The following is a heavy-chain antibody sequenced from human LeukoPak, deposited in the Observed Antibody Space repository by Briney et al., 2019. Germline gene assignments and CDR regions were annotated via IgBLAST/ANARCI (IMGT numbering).Heavy chain of an antibody. V-gene: IGHV4-59*08. CDR3: ARLSDLYNGTYLLDS. CDR2: GDHLGEV. Sequence: PSETLSLTCTVSGGSVTSYYWSWIRQPPGKGLEWVGYGDHLGEVVYNPSLQSRVTISIDAPNSQFSLRLTSVTATDTAVYHCARLSDLYNGTYLLDSWSQGTLVIVSS. CDR1: GGSVTSYY. J-gene: IGHJ4*02. D-gene: IGHD1-26*01.